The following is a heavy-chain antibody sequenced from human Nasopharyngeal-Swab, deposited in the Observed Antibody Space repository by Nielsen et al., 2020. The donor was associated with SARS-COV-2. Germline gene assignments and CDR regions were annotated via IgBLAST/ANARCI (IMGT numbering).Heavy chain of an antibody. CDR2: IKSKTDGGTT. CDR3: TTVWELLSH. V-gene: IGHV3-15*01. Sequence: GESLKISCAASGFTFSSCIMTWVRQAPGKGLEWVGRIKSKTDGGTTDYAAPVKGRFTISRDDSKNTLYLQMNSLKTEDTAVYYCTTVWELLSHWGQGTLVTVSS. J-gene: IGHJ4*02. CDR1: GFTFSSCI. D-gene: IGHD1-26*01.